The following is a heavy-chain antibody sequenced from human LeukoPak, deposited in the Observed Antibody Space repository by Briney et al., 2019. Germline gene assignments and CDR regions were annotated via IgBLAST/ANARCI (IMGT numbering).Heavy chain of an antibody. CDR3: VTVGMTSIWSYLRFDP. V-gene: IGHV3-64D*08. J-gene: IGHJ5*02. D-gene: IGHD1-26*01. CDR1: GFTFSTNS. CDR2: ITSNGGST. Sequence: PGGSLSDSRSASGFTFSTNSMHWVRQAPGKGLEFVSAITSNGGSTYYADSVKGRFTISRDNSKNTLYLQMSSLRAEDTAVYYCVTVGMTSIWSYLRFDPRGGGHVVSVSS.